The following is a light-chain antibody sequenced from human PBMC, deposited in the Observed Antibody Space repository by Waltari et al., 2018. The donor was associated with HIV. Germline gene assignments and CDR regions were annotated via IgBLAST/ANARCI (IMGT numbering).Light chain of an antibody. CDR2: EVS. J-gene: IGLJ1*01. CDR1: SSDIGHYKY. Sequence: QSAPTQPASVSGSPGQSITISCTGTSSDIGHYKYVSWYQQSPGKAPKLMIYEVSNRPSGVSKRCSGSKSGNTASLTISGLQAEDEADYYCSSYISTTTLFGTGTKVTVL. CDR3: SSYISTTTL. V-gene: IGLV2-14*01.